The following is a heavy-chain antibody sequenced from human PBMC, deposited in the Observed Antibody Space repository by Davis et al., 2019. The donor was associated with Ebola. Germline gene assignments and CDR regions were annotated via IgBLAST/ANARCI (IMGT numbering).Heavy chain of an antibody. V-gene: IGHV1-3*01. J-gene: IGHJ5*02. Sequence: ASVKVSCKASGYTFTSYAMHWVRQAPGQRLEWMGWINAGNGNTKYSQKFQGRVTITRDTSASTAYMELSSLRSEDTAVYYCARDSSGWFNWFDPWGQGTLVTVSS. CDR1: GYTFTSYA. CDR3: ARDSSGWFNWFDP. CDR2: INAGNGNT. D-gene: IGHD6-19*01.